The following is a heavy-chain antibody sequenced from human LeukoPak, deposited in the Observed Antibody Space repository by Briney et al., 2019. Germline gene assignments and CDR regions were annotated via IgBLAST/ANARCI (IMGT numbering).Heavy chain of an antibody. J-gene: IGHJ4*02. CDR3: AREPPPHRHRIAAAGAFDY. CDR1: GGSISSGGYY. Sequence: PSETLSLTCTVSGGSISSGGYYWSWIRQHPGKGLEWIGYTYYSGSTYYNPSLKSRVTISVDTSKNQFSLKLSSVTAADTAVYYCAREPPPHRHRIAAAGAFDYWGQGTLVTVSS. CDR2: TYYSGST. D-gene: IGHD6-13*01. V-gene: IGHV4-31*03.